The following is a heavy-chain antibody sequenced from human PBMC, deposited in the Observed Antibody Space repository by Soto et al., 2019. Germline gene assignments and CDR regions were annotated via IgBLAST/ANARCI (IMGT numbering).Heavy chain of an antibody. Sequence: GGSLRLSCAASGFTFSSYAMSWVRQAPGKGLEWVSAISGSGGSTFYADSVKGRFTISRDNSKNTLSLQMNSLRAEDTAVYYCAKEGLYCTNGVCHRTLDYWGQGTLVTVSS. CDR2: ISGSGGST. V-gene: IGHV3-23*01. D-gene: IGHD2-8*01. CDR1: GFTFSSYA. J-gene: IGHJ4*02. CDR3: AKEGLYCTNGVCHRTLDY.